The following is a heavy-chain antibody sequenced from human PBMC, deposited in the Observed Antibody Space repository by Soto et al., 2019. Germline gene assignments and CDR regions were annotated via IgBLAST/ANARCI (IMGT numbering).Heavy chain of an antibody. CDR2: IYYSGST. Sequence: TSETLSLTCTVSGGSISSGDYYWSWIRQPPGKGLEWIGYIYYSGSTYYNPSLKSRVTISVDTSKNQFSLKLSSVTAADTAVYYCARVVLWFGELSGLFDPWGHATLVTFSS. D-gene: IGHD3-10*01. CDR1: GGSISSGDYY. CDR3: ARVVLWFGELSGLFDP. J-gene: IGHJ5*02. V-gene: IGHV4-30-4*01.